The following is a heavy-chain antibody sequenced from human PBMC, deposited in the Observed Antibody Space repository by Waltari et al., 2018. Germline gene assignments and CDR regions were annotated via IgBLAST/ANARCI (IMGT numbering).Heavy chain of an antibody. CDR3: ARVEYYYDSSGYYLDY. Sequence: EVQLVESGGGLVQPGGSLRLSCAASGFTFSSYWMSWVRQAPGKGLEWVANIKQDGSEKYYVDSVKGRFTISRDNAKNSLYLQMNSLRAEDTAVYYCARVEYYYDSSGYYLDYWGQGTLVTVSS. CDR2: IKQDGSEK. V-gene: IGHV3-7*01. J-gene: IGHJ4*02. D-gene: IGHD3-22*01. CDR1: GFTFSSYW.